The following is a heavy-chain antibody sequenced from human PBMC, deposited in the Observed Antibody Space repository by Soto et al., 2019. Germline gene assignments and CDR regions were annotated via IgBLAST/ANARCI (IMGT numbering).Heavy chain of an antibody. CDR3: ARHMDTTGNEAFDS. Sequence: PSETLSLTCAVYGGSFSGQYWSWIRQPPGKGLEWIGEINHSGSINYNPSLESRVTISEDTSKNQSSLKLSSVTAADTAVYYCARHMDTTGNEAFDSWGQGALVTVSS. CDR2: INHSGSI. CDR1: GGSFSGQY. V-gene: IGHV4-34*01. J-gene: IGHJ4*02. D-gene: IGHD1-1*01.